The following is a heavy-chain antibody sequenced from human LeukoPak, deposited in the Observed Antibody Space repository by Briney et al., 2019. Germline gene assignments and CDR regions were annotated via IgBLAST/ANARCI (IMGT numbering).Heavy chain of an antibody. CDR1: GFTFSSYS. V-gene: IGHV3-21*01. CDR3: ARGPTWIQLWFDY. D-gene: IGHD5-18*01. CDR2: ISSSSSYI. J-gene: IGHJ4*02. Sequence: GGSLRLSCAASGFTFSSYSMNWVRQAPGKGLEWVSSISSSSSYIYYADSVKGRFTISRDNAKNSLYLQMNSLRAEDTAVYYCARGPTWIQLWFDYWGQGTLVTVSS.